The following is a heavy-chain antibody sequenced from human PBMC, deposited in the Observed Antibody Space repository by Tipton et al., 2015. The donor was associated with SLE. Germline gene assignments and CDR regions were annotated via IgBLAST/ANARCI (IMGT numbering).Heavy chain of an antibody. J-gene: IGHJ3*02. CDR2: INHSGST. CDR3: ARDSGWGAFDI. D-gene: IGHD6-19*01. Sequence: TLSLTCAVYGGSFSGYYWSWIRQPPGRGLEWIGEINHSGSTNYNPSLKSRVTLSADTSKNQFSLKLSSVTAADTAVYYCARDSGWGAFDIWGQGTMVTVSS. CDR1: GGSFSGYY. V-gene: IGHV4-34*01.